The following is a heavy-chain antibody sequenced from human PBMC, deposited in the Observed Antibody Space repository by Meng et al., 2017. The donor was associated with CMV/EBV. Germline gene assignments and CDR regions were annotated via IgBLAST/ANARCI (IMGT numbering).Heavy chain of an antibody. Sequence: GESLKISCAASGFTVSSNYMSWVRQAPGKGLEWVSVIYSGGSTYYADSVKGRFTISRDNSKNTLYLQMNSLRAEDTAVYYCARDGCSSTSCYGWFDPWGQGTLVTVS. D-gene: IGHD2-2*01. J-gene: IGHJ5*02. CDR1: GFTVSSNY. CDR2: IYSGGST. V-gene: IGHV3-53*01. CDR3: ARDGCSSTSCYGWFDP.